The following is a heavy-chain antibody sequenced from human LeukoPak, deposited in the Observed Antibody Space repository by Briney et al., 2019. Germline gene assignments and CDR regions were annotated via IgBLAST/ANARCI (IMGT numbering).Heavy chain of an antibody. CDR2: ISAGADST. J-gene: IGHJ4*02. D-gene: IGHD5-18*01. CDR1: TFTFSSYA. CDR3: ARDVDTAMVTGFDY. Sequence: GGSLRLSCAASTFTFSSYAMSWVRQAPGKGLEWVSAISAGADSTYYADSVQGRFTISRDNAKNSLYLQMNSLRAEDTAVYYCARDVDTAMVTGFDYWGQGTLVTVSS. V-gene: IGHV3-23*01.